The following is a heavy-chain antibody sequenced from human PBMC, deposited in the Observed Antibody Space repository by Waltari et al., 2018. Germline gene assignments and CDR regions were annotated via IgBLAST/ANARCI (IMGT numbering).Heavy chain of an antibody. CDR3: ARALPWLQTFDY. J-gene: IGHJ4*02. CDR1: GGSISSYY. CDR2: IYYSGST. D-gene: IGHD6-19*01. V-gene: IGHV4-59*01. Sequence: QVQLQESGPGLVKPSETLSLTCTVSGGSISSYYWSWIRQPPGKGLEWIGYIYYSGSTNYNPSLKSRVTISVDTSKNQFSLKLSSVTAADTAVYYCARALPWLQTFDYWGQGTLVTVSS.